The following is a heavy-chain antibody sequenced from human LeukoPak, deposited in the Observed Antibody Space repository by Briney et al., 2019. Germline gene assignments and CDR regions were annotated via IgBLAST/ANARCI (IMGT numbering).Heavy chain of an antibody. CDR2: ISGSGGGT. D-gene: IGHD2-15*01. Sequence: GGSLRLSCAASGFTFSSYAMSWVRQAPGKGLEWVSDISGSGGGTKYADSVKGRFTIARDNSKNTLYLQMNSLKTEDTAVYYCARWRSGSCSDWGQGTLVTVSS. J-gene: IGHJ4*02. V-gene: IGHV3-23*01. CDR3: ARWRSGSCSD. CDR1: GFTFSSYA.